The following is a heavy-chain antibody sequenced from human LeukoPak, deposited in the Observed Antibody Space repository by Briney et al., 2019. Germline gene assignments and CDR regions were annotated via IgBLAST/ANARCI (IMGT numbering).Heavy chain of an antibody. V-gene: IGHV3-23*01. CDR3: AKTSLSDASGHYYYMDV. Sequence: GGSLRLSCAASGFTFSSYPMSWVRQAPGKGLEWLSSISGSGGPTYYADSVKGRFTISRDNSQNTVSLQVNNLRTEDTALYYCAKTSLSDASGHYYYMDVWGKGTTVTVSS. CDR1: GFTFSSYP. J-gene: IGHJ6*03. CDR2: ISGSGGPT. D-gene: IGHD3-3*01.